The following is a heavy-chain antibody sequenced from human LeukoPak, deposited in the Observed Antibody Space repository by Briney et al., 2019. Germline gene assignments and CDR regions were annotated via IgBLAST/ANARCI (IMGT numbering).Heavy chain of an antibody. V-gene: IGHV1-2*02. CDR1: GYTFTGYY. CDR3: ARDLKFCSGGSCYDSNWFDP. J-gene: IGHJ5*02. Sequence: GASVKVSCRASGYTFTGYYMHWVRQAPGQGLEWMGWINPNSGGTNYARKFQGRVTMTRDTSISTAYMELSRLRSDDTAVYYCARDLKFCSGGSCYDSNWFDPWGQGTLVTVSS. D-gene: IGHD2-15*01. CDR2: INPNSGGT.